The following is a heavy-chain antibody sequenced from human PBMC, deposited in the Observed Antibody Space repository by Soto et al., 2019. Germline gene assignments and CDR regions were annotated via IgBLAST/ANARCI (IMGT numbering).Heavy chain of an antibody. Sequence: ASAKVSCKASGYIFTAYSMHWVRQAPGQGLEWVGWFNPNSGDTIYAQKFQGRVTLTGDTSISTAYMELYSLTSDDTAVYYCAREASAVISLDYWGRGTLVTVSS. CDR3: AREASAVISLDY. D-gene: IGHD6-19*01. CDR1: GYIFTAYS. V-gene: IGHV1-2*02. J-gene: IGHJ4*02. CDR2: FNPNSGDT.